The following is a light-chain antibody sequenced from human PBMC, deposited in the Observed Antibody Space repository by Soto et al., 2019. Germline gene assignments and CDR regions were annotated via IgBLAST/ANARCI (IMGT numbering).Light chain of an antibody. CDR2: EIR. CDR1: SSAVGGNNF. Sequence: QSALTQPASVSGSPGQSITISCTGTSSAVGGNNFVSWHQQHPGKPPTLMNYEIRNRPSVVSNRSSGSKSGNTASLPISGLQAEDEADYYCSSYTSSTTWVFGGGTKLTVL. V-gene: IGLV2-14*01. J-gene: IGLJ3*02. CDR3: SSYTSSTTWV.